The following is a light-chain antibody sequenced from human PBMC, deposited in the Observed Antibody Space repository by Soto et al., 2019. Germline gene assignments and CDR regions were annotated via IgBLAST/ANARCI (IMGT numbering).Light chain of an antibody. CDR1: QSVSSN. J-gene: IGKJ1*01. Sequence: EIVMTQSPATLSVSPGERATLSCRASQSVSSNLAWYQQKPGQAPRLLIYGASTRATGIPARFSGSGSGTEFTLTINSLHPEDVATYFCQQFSSYWTFGQGTKVDI. CDR3: QQFSSYWT. CDR2: GAS. V-gene: IGKV3-15*01.